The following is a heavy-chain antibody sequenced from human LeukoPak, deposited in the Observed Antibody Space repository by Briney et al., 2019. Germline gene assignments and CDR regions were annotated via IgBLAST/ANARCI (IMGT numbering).Heavy chain of an antibody. CDR2: ISSSSSYI. Sequence: GGSLRLSCAASGFTFSSYSMNWVRQALGKGLEWVSSISSSSSYIYYADSVKGRFTISRDNAKNSLYLQMNSLRAEDTAVYYCARVPEGSSSEWFDPWGQGTLVTVSS. J-gene: IGHJ5*02. CDR1: GFTFSSYS. CDR3: ARVPEGSSSEWFDP. D-gene: IGHD6-6*01. V-gene: IGHV3-21*01.